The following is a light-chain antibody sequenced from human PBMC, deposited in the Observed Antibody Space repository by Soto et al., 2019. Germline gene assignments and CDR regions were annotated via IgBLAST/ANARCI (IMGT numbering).Light chain of an antibody. CDR3: QQYDKQPVT. CDR2: DVS. Sequence: DIQMTQSPSSLSASVGDRVTITCQASQDISNFLNWYHQTPGKAPWLLIYDVSNLQPGVASRFSGSGSGTDFTFTINNLQPEDIGTFYCQQYDKQPVTFGGGTKVEIK. CDR1: QDISNF. J-gene: IGKJ4*01. V-gene: IGKV1-33*01.